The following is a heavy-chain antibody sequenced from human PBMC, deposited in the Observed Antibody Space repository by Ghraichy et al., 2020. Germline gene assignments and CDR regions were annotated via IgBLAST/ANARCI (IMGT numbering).Heavy chain of an antibody. D-gene: IGHD1-26*01. J-gene: IGHJ6*02. V-gene: IGHV4-59*02. Sequence: SETLSLTCSVSGDSVNSYYWSWLRQRPGKGLEWVGYVFYIGNTKYNPSPESRVTISMDMSTNQISLTLRPVSVADTAVYFCARESRRLGATNNPYYYYGMDVWGQGSPVSVSS. CDR3: ARESRRLGATNNPYYYYGMDV. CDR2: VFYIGNT. CDR1: GDSVNSYY.